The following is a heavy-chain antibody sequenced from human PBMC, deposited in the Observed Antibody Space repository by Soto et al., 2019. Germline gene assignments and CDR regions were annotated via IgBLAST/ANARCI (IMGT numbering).Heavy chain of an antibody. J-gene: IGHJ6*02. Sequence: QVQLVQSGAEVKKPGSSVKVSCKSSGGTFSTYAISWVRQAPGQGLEWMGGIIPIFGPANYAQKFQGRVTITADESTTTAYRELISLISEDTAVYYCARDEMVVATGSRTWHYYYGMDVWGQGTTVTVSS. CDR2: IIPIFGPA. CDR3: ARDEMVVATGSRTWHYYYGMDV. V-gene: IGHV1-69*12. CDR1: GGTFSTYA. D-gene: IGHD2-15*01.